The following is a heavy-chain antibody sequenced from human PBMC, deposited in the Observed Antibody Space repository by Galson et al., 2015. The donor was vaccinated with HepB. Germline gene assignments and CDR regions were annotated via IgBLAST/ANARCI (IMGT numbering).Heavy chain of an antibody. J-gene: IGHJ4*02. CDR2: ISYDGSNK. Sequence: SLRLSCAASGFTFSSYAMHWVRQAPGKGLEWVAVISYDGSNKYYADSVKGRFTTSRDNSKNTLYLQMNSLRAEDTAVYYCARDPSEGIAAAPDYWGQGTLVTVSS. CDR3: ARDPSEGIAAAPDY. CDR1: GFTFSSYA. V-gene: IGHV3-30-3*01. D-gene: IGHD6-13*01.